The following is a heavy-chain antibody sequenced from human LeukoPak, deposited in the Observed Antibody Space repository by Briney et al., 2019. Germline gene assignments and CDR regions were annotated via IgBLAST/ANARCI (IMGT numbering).Heavy chain of an antibody. Sequence: GASVKVSCKASGYTFTSYEINWVRQAAGQGLEWMGWTNPNSDETGHSERFQGRVTMTGNTSISTAYMELSGLRSDDTAVYYCARLSWGRHQLLHHYYYMDVWGKGTAVTVSS. CDR3: ARLSWGRHQLLHHYYYMDV. V-gene: IGHV1-8*01. CDR2: TNPNSDET. D-gene: IGHD3-16*01. CDR1: GYTFTSYE. J-gene: IGHJ6*03.